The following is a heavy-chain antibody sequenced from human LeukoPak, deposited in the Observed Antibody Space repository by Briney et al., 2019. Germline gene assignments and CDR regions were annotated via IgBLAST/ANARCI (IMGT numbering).Heavy chain of an antibody. CDR2: IIPIFGTA. V-gene: IGHV1-69*06. CDR3: AREGYGMVRGVFDP. J-gene: IGHJ5*02. Sequence: GASVKVSCKASGGTFSSYAISWVRQAPGQGLEWMGGIIPIFGTANYAQKFQGRVTITADKSTSTAYMELSSLRSEDTAVYYCAREGYGMVRGVFDPWGQGTLVTVSS. CDR1: GGTFSSYA. D-gene: IGHD3-10*01.